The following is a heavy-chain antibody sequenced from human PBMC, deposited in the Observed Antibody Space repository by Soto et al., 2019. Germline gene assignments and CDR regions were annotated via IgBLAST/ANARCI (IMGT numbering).Heavy chain of an antibody. Sequence: GESLKISCKGSGYSFTSYWISWVRRMPGKGLEWMGRIDPSDSYTNYSPSFQGHVTISADKSISTAYLQWSSLKASDTAMYYCASLLDCSSTSCYAFDIWGQGTMVTVSS. V-gene: IGHV5-10-1*01. D-gene: IGHD2-2*01. CDR3: ASLLDCSSTSCYAFDI. CDR1: GYSFTSYW. J-gene: IGHJ3*02. CDR2: IDPSDSYT.